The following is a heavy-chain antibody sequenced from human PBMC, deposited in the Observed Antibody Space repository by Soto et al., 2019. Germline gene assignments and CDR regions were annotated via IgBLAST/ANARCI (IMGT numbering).Heavy chain of an antibody. CDR1: GYTFTSYY. CDR2: INPSGGST. D-gene: IGHD2-21*01. J-gene: IGHJ3*02. V-gene: IGHV1-46*01. CDR3: ARVCGEALDRCADAFDI. Sequence: ASVKVSCKASGYTFTSYYMHWVRQAPGQGLEWMGIINPSGGSTSYAQKFQGRVTMTRDTSTSTVYMELSSLRSEDTAVYYCARVCGEALDRCADAFDIWGQGTMVTVSS.